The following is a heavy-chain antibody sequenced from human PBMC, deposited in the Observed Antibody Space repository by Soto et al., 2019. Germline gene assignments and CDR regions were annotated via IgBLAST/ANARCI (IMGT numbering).Heavy chain of an antibody. Sequence: GASVKVSCKASGYTFTSYGISWVRQAPGQGLEWMGWISAYNGNTNYAQKLQGRVTMTTDTSTSTAYMELRSLRSDDTAVYYCVRDEPLLLWFGELDYYYYMDVWGKGTMVTVSS. CDR2: ISAYNGNT. V-gene: IGHV1-18*01. CDR1: GYTFTSYG. CDR3: VRDEPLLLWFGELDYYYYMDV. J-gene: IGHJ6*03. D-gene: IGHD3-10*01.